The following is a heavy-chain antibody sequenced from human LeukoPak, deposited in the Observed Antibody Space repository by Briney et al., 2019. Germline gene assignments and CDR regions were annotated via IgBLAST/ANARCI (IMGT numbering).Heavy chain of an antibody. V-gene: IGHV3-23*01. D-gene: IGHD6-19*01. CDR2: ISGSAGST. CDR1: GFTFSSYA. J-gene: IGHJ4*02. CDR3: AKYSSDWYGDY. Sequence: GGSLRLSCAASGFTFSSYAMSWVRQAPGKGLEWVSVISGSAGSTYYADSVKGRFTISRDNSKNTLYLQVHSLRAEDTAIYYCAKYSSDWYGDYWGQGTLVTVSS.